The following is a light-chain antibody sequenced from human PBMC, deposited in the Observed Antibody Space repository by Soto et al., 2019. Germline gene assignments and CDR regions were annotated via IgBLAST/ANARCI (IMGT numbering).Light chain of an antibody. J-gene: IGLJ3*02. CDR2: GNS. CDR3: VAWDDSLSGWV. V-gene: IGLV1-40*01. CDR1: SSNIGAGFD. Sequence: QSVLTQPPSVSGAPGQRVTISCTGSSSNIGAGFDVHWYHQIAGTAPKLLIYGNSNRPSGVPDRFSGSRSGTSTSLTISGLQSEDEADYYCVAWDDSLSGWVFGGGTKLTVL.